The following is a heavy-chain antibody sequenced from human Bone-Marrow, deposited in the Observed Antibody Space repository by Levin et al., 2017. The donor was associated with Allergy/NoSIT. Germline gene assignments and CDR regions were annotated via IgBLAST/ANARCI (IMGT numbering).Heavy chain of an antibody. V-gene: IGHV1-69*13. CDR2: IIPIFGTA. CDR1: GGTFSSYA. CDR3: ARVASGGSPYYPLFFDI. J-gene: IGHJ3*02. Sequence: SVKVSCKASGGTFSSYAISWVRQAPGQGLEWMGGIIPIFGTANYAQKFQGRVTITADESTSTAYMELSSLRSEDTAVYYCARVASGGSPYYPLFFDIWGQGTMVTVSS. D-gene: IGHD2-15*01.